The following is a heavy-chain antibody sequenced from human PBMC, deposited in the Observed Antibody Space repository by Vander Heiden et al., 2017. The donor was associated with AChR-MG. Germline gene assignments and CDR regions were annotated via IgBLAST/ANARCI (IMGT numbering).Heavy chain of an antibody. D-gene: IGHD2-21*02. V-gene: IGHV3-48*02. CDR3: ARAYCGDDCYPTH. J-gene: IGHJ1*01. CDR1: GFTFSTYS. CDR2: ISSSGTII. Sequence: EVQLVESGGGLVQPGGSLRLSCAGSGFTFSTYSMNWVRQAPGKGLEWVSYISSSGTIIYYADSLKGRFTTSRDNAKNSLYLQMNSLRDDDTAVYYCARAYCGDDCYPTHWGQGTLVTVSS.